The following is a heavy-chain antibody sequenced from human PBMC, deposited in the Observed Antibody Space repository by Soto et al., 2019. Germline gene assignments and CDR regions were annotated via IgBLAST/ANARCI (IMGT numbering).Heavy chain of an antibody. CDR1: GGTFSSDA. CDR3: ARDCGAVPGIPGWFDP. CDR2: IIPIFGTS. Sequence: QVQLVQSGAEVKKPGSSVKVSCKASGGTFSSDAISWVRQAPGQGLEWMGWIIPIFGTSIYAQKFQGRVTITADGSTSTAYMELTSLTSEDTAVYYCARDCGAVPGIPGWFDPWGQGTLVTVSS. V-gene: IGHV1-69*01. D-gene: IGHD6-19*01. J-gene: IGHJ5*02.